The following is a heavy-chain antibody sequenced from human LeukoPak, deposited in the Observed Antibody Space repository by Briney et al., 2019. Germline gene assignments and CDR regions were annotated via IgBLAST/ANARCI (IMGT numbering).Heavy chain of an antibody. Sequence: ASVKVSCKASGYTFTSYGISWVRQAPGQGLEWMGWISAYNGNTNYAQKLQGRVTMTTDTSTSTAYMELRSLRSDDTAVYYCASSGGPRYYDSSGYYHFQHWGQGTLVTVSS. J-gene: IGHJ1*01. CDR3: ASSGGPRYYDSSGYYHFQH. CDR1: GYTFTSYG. D-gene: IGHD3-22*01. V-gene: IGHV1-18*01. CDR2: ISAYNGNT.